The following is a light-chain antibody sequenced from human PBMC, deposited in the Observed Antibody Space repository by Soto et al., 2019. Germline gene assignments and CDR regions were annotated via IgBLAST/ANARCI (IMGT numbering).Light chain of an antibody. CDR3: NSYTSSSTYVI. Sequence: QSVLTQPPSVSGAPGQRVTISCTGSSSNIGAGYDVHWYQQLPGTAPKLLIYGNSNRPSGVPDRFSGSKSGTSASLAITGLQAEDEADYYCNSYTSSSTYVIFGGGTKLTVL. J-gene: IGLJ2*01. CDR2: GNS. CDR1: SSNIGAGYD. V-gene: IGLV1-40*01.